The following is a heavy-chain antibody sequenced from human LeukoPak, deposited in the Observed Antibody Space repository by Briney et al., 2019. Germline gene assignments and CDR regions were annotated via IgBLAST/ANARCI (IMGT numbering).Heavy chain of an antibody. D-gene: IGHD3-22*01. CDR2: INHSGST. CDR1: GGSFSGYY. Sequence: SETLSLTCAVHGGSFSGYYWSWIRQPPGKGLEWIGEINHSGSTNYNPSLKSRVTISVDTSKNQFSLKLSSVTAADTAVYYCARMGYYDSSGYYYFDYWGQGTLVTVSS. J-gene: IGHJ4*02. CDR3: ARMGYYDSSGYYYFDY. V-gene: IGHV4-34*01.